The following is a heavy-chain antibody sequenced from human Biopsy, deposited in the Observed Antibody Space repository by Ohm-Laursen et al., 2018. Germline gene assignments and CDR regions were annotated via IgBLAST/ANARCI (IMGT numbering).Heavy chain of an antibody. Sequence: SDTLSLTCTVSGGSLNFYYWSWIRQTPGKGLEWIGYIYYSGSTNYNPSLKSRVTISVDTSKNQFSLRLNSVTAADTAVYYCARATNSTGWPYYYFYGMDVWGQGTTVTVSS. CDR1: GGSLNFYY. CDR2: IYYSGST. V-gene: IGHV4-59*07. CDR3: ARATNSTGWPYYYFYGMDV. D-gene: IGHD2/OR15-2a*01. J-gene: IGHJ6*02.